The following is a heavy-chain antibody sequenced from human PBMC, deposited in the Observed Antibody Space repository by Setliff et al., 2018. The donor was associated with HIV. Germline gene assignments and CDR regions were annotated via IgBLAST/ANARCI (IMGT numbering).Heavy chain of an antibody. D-gene: IGHD3-3*01. V-gene: IGHV3-30*03. Sequence: GALRLSCAASGFSFSDYGMHWVRQAPGKGLEWVAVISYDGRNEYYADSVWGRFTVSRNNSKNTLHLQMNSLRPEDTAVYYFAPWRGIFETSGYYRYWGQGTLVTVSS. J-gene: IGHJ4*02. CDR3: APWRGIFETSGYYRY. CDR2: ISYDGRNE. CDR1: GFSFSDYG.